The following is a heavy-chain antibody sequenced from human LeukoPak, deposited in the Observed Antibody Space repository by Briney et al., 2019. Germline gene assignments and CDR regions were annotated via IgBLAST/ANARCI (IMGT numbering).Heavy chain of an antibody. CDR3: ARDTIGGAFDI. V-gene: IGHV3-30-3*01. CDR2: TSYDGSNK. Sequence: GGSLRLSCAASGFTFSSYAMHWVRQAPGKGLEWVAVTSYDGSNKYYADSVKGRFTISRDNSKNTLYLQMNSLRAEDTAVYYCARDTIGGAFDIWGQGTMVTVSS. D-gene: IGHD5-24*01. CDR1: GFTFSSYA. J-gene: IGHJ3*02.